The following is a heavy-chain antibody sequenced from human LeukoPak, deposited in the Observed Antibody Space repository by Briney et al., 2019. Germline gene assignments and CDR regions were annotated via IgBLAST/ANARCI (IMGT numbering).Heavy chain of an antibody. CDR2: IYTSGSA. D-gene: IGHD3-10*01. V-gene: IGHV4-4*07. CDR3: ARDLVYGSGYNWFDP. Sequence: PSETLSLTCAASGGSISSYYWSWLRQPAGKGLEWIGRIYTSGSANYNPSLKSRVTMSVDTSKNQFSLKLSSVTAADTAVYYCARDLVYGSGYNWFDPWGQGTLVTVSS. J-gene: IGHJ5*02. CDR1: GGSISSYY.